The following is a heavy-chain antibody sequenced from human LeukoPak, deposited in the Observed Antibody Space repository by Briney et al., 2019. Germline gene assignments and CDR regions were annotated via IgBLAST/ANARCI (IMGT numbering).Heavy chain of an antibody. Sequence: GGSLRLSCSASGFTFSDYYMSWLRQAPGKGLEWVSYISSSGSTIYYADSVKGRFTISRDNAKNSLYLQMNSLRAEDTAVYYCARDHSEQYYFDYWGQGSVVTVSS. CDR3: ARDHSEQYYFDY. CDR2: ISSSGSTI. CDR1: GFTFSDYY. J-gene: IGHJ4*02. D-gene: IGHD1/OR15-1a*01. V-gene: IGHV3-11*01.